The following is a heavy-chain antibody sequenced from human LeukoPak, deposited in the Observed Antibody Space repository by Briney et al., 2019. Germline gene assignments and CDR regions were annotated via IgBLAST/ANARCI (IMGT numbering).Heavy chain of an antibody. D-gene: IGHD2-21*02. V-gene: IGHV4-39*01. CDR2: IYYSGST. J-gene: IGHJ3*02. Sequence: SETLSLTCTVSGGSISSSSYYWGWIRQPPGKGLEWIGSIYYSGSTYYNPSLKSRVTISVDTSKNQFSLKLSSVTAADTAVYYCARCGVVTAILPTSGRAFDIWGQGTMVTVSS. CDR3: ARCGVVTAILPTSGRAFDI. CDR1: GGSISSSSYY.